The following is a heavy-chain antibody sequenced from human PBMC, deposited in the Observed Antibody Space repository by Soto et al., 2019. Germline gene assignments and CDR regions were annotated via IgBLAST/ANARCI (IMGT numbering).Heavy chain of an antibody. J-gene: IGHJ6*02. CDR2: IIPVFGLV. Sequence: QVHLLLQSGAEVKKPGSSVKVPCKASGGTPSNSAISWVRQAPGQGLEWMGGIIPVFGLVKYAQNFQGRVTITADESTNTAYMELSSLRPEDTAVYYCAGGRIVVVGSRAYYGMDVWGQGTTVTVSS. CDR1: GGTPSNSA. D-gene: IGHD3-22*01. V-gene: IGHV1-69*01. CDR3: AGGRIVVVGSRAYYGMDV.